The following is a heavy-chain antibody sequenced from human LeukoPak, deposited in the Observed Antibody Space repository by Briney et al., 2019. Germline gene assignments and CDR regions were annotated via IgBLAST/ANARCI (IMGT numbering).Heavy chain of an antibody. Sequence: HPGGSLRLSCAASGFTFSSYAMSWVRQAPGKGLEWVSAISGSGGSTYYADSVKGRFTISRDNSKNTLYLQMNSLRAEDTAVYYCARARYCSGGSCYLFRGAFDIWGQGTMVTVSS. D-gene: IGHD2-15*01. CDR3: ARARYCSGGSCYLFRGAFDI. J-gene: IGHJ3*02. V-gene: IGHV3-23*01. CDR2: ISGSGGST. CDR1: GFTFSSYA.